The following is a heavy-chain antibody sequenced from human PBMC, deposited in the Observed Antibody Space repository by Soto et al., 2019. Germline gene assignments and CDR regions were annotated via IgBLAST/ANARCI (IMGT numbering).Heavy chain of an antibody. D-gene: IGHD6-6*01. CDR2: INPNSGGT. Sequence: QVQLVQSGAEVKKPGASVKVSCKASGYTFTGYYMHWVRQAPGQGLEWMGWINPNSGGTNYAQTFQGWVTMTRDTTISTAYMELSRLRSDDTAVYYCARDRGSIAARSDAFDIWGQGTMVTVSS. V-gene: IGHV1-2*04. CDR1: GYTFTGYY. CDR3: ARDRGSIAARSDAFDI. J-gene: IGHJ3*02.